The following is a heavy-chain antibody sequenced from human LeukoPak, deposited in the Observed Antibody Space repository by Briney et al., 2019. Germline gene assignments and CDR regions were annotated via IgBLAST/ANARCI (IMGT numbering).Heavy chain of an antibody. CDR1: GYTFSNYG. Sequence: GASVKVSCKASGYTFSNYGISWVRQAPGQGLEWMGWISAYNGNTNYAQKLQGRVTMTTDTSTSTAYMELRSLRSDDTAVYYCARDGGPQNWGSWFDPWGQGTLVTVSS. CDR2: ISAYNGNT. CDR3: ARDGGPQNWGSWFDP. J-gene: IGHJ5*02. D-gene: IGHD7-27*01. V-gene: IGHV1-18*01.